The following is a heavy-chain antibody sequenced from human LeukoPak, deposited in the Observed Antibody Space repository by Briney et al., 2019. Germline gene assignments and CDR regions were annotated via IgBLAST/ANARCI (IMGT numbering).Heavy chain of an antibody. D-gene: IGHD4-17*01. V-gene: IGHV3-23*01. CDR2: INGSGGSA. Sequence: GGSLRLSCAASGFTFSSYAMSWVRQAPGKGLEWVSAINGSGGSAFYADSVKGRLTISSDNSNNTLYLQMNSLRAEDTTIYCCAKPLRGRVNYGDFAWGQGTLVTLSS. CDR3: AKPLRGRVNYGDFA. CDR1: GFTFSSYA. J-gene: IGHJ4*02.